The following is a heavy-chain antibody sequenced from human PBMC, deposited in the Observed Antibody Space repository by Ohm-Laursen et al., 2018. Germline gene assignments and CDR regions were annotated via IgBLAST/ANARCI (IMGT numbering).Heavy chain of an antibody. Sequence: ASVKVSCKASGYTFTSYGISWVRQAPGQGLDWMGWISAYNGNTDYAEKLQGRVTMTTDTPTSTAYMELSSLRSEDTAVYYCAREAGFITGTPELFDYWGQGTLVTVSS. CDR3: AREAGFITGTPELFDY. V-gene: IGHV1-18*01. CDR2: ISAYNGNT. CDR1: GYTFTSYG. D-gene: IGHD1/OR15-1a*01. J-gene: IGHJ4*02.